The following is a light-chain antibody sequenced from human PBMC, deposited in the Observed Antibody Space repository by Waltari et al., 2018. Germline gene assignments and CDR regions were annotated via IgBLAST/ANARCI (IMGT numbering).Light chain of an antibody. CDR3: QHRSNWPLFT. J-gene: IGKJ3*01. V-gene: IGKV3-11*01. Sequence: EIVLTQSPATLSLSPGERATLSCRASQSVSSYLAWYRQKPGQAPRLLIYDASNRATVIPARFSGSGSGTDFTLTISSLEPEDFAVYYCQHRSNWPLFTFGPGTKVDFK. CDR2: DAS. CDR1: QSVSSY.